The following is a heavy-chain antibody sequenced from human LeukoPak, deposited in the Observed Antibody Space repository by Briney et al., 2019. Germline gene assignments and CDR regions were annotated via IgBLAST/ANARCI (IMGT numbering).Heavy chain of an antibody. V-gene: IGHV1-69*13. J-gene: IGHJ6*03. Sequence: VASVKVSCKPSGGTFSTYATSWVRQAPPQGLEWMGWIIPMFGTANYAQKFQGRVTITADESTSTAYVVLSSLRSEDTAVFSCATYGSSGYDHQVYYMDVWGKGTTVTVSS. CDR1: GGTFSTYA. CDR2: IIPMFGTA. CDR3: ATYGSSGYDHQVYYMDV. D-gene: IGHD3-22*01.